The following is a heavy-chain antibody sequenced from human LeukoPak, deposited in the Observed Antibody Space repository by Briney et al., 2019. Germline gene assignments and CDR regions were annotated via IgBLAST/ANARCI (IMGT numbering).Heavy chain of an antibody. CDR3: ARGYSSSWYSSPKHWFDP. Sequence: SETLSLTCAVYGGSFSGYYWSWIRQPPGKGLEWIGEINHSGSTNYNPSLKSRVTISVDTSKNQFSLKLSSVTAADTAVYCCARGYSSSWYSSPKHWFDPWGQGTLVTVSS. CDR2: INHSGST. CDR1: GGSFSGYY. D-gene: IGHD6-13*01. J-gene: IGHJ5*02. V-gene: IGHV4-34*01.